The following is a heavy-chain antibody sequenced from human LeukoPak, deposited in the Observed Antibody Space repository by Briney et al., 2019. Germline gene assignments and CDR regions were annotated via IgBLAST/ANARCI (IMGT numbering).Heavy chain of an antibody. Sequence: ASVKVSCKASGYTFTSYAMNWVRQAPGQGLEWMGWINTNTGNPTYAQGFTGRFVFSLDTSVTTAYLQISSLKAEDTAVYYCARERNDCYGSSGCVGDSYMDVWGKGTTVTVSS. J-gene: IGHJ6*03. CDR2: INTNTGNP. V-gene: IGHV7-4-1*02. CDR1: GYTFTSYA. CDR3: ARERNDCYGSSGCVGDSYMDV. D-gene: IGHD3-22*01.